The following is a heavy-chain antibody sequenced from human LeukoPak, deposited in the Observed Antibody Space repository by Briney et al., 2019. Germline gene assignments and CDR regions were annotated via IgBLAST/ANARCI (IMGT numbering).Heavy chain of an antibody. CDR3: AKDQWNPDY. V-gene: IGHV3-33*06. J-gene: IGHJ4*02. CDR2: VWDDGSSQ. D-gene: IGHD6-19*01. CDR1: GFTFSSYG. Sequence: GGSPRLSCAASGFTFSSYGMHWVRQAPGKGLEWVAVVWDDGSSQNYADSVKGRFTISRDNSKNMLYLQMNSLRAEDTAVYYCAKDQWNPDYWGQGTLVSVSS.